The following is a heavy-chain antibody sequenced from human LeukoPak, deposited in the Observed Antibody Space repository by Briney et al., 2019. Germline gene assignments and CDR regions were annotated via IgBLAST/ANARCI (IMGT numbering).Heavy chain of an antibody. CDR2: TNRDGTEK. CDR3: VRGDWYFES. Sequence: GGSLRLSCATSGFNFSDSRMTWVRQATGKGLQWVANTNRDGTEKHFLDSVEGRFTISRDNAKKSLYLQMSSLRPQDTALYFCVRGDWYFESWGQGTLVTVSS. J-gene: IGHJ4*02. CDR1: GFNFSDSR. V-gene: IGHV3-7*04. D-gene: IGHD2-21*01.